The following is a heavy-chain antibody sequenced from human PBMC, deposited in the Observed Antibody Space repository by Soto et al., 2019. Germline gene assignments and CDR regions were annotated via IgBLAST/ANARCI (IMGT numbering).Heavy chain of an antibody. CDR2: INSDGSST. V-gene: IGHV3-74*01. CDR1: GFTFSRYW. Sequence: EVQLVESGGGLVQPGGSRRLSCAASGFTFSRYWMHWVRQAPGKGLVWVSRINSDGSSTNYADSVKGRFTISRDNAKNTVYLQMNSLRVEDTAVYYCARDQGYVGFDNWGQGTLLTVCS. CDR3: ARDQGYVGFDN. J-gene: IGHJ4*02. D-gene: IGHD5-12*01.